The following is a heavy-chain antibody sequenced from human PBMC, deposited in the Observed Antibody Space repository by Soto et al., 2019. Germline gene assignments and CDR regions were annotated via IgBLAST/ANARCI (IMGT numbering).Heavy chain of an antibody. CDR2: IRSKAYGGTT. CDR1: GFTFGDYA. D-gene: IGHD2-15*01. V-gene: IGHV3-49*03. CDR3: TRDNTKGYCSGGSCYSTYYYYYYMDV. Sequence: HPGGSLRLSCTASGFTFGDYAMSWFRQAPGKGLEWVGFIRSKAYGGTTEYAASVKGRFTISRDDSKSIAYLQMNSLKTEDTAVYYCTRDNTKGYCSGGSCYSTYYYYYYMDVWGKGTTVTVSS. J-gene: IGHJ6*03.